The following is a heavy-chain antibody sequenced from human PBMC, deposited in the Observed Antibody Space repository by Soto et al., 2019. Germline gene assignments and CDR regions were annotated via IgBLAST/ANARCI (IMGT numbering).Heavy chain of an antibody. CDR3: ARDNWNTV. V-gene: IGHV3-74*01. CDR2: VNGDGSST. CDR1: GFTFSNYW. J-gene: IGHJ3*01. Sequence: GGSLRLSCAAPGFTFSNYWMHWVRQAPGKGLVWVSRVNGDGSSTFYADSVKGRFTISRDNAKNTVYLQMNSLRAEDTAVYYCARDNWNTVWGQGTMVTVSS. D-gene: IGHD1-20*01.